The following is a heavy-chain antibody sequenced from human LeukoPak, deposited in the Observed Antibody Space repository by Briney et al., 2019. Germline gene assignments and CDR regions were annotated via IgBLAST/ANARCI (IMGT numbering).Heavy chain of an antibody. CDR1: GFTFSSYA. CDR2: ISGSGVST. J-gene: IGHJ5*01. V-gene: IGHV3-23*01. D-gene: IGHD4/OR15-4a*01. CDR3: AKDASPYSNYAVRWFDS. Sequence: GGSLRLSCAASGFTFSSYAMSWVRQAPGKGLEWVSGISGSGVSTYYAVPVKGRFTISRDNFRNTLSLQMDSLRADDSAVYYCAKDASPYSNYAVRWFDSWGQGTLVAVSS.